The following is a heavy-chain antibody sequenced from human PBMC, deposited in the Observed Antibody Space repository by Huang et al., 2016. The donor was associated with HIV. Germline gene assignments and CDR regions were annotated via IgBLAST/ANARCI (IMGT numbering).Heavy chain of an antibody. D-gene: IGHD3-3*01. J-gene: IGHJ6*02. Sequence: QMQLQQRGAGLLKPSETLSLTCGVSGGSFTGNYLTWIRQAPGKGLEWIGEVNDSGATNYNPSLKGRVTISLDKSNSELSLNLRSVTAADTAVYYWARQGTILEWLLGLDVWGQGTTVIVSS. V-gene: IGHV4-34*02. CDR1: GGSFTGNY. CDR3: ARQGTILEWLLGLDV. CDR2: VNDSGAT.